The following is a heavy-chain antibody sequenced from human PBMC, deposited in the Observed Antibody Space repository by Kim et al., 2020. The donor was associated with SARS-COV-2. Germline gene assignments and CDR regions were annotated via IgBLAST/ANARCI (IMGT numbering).Heavy chain of an antibody. D-gene: IGHD3-10*01. CDR3: AREFYYYGSGSCDY. Sequence: DSVKDRLTISRDNAKNSLYLQMNSLRAEDTDVYYCAREFYYYGSGSCDYWGQGTLVTVSS. J-gene: IGHJ4*02. V-gene: IGHV3-7*01.